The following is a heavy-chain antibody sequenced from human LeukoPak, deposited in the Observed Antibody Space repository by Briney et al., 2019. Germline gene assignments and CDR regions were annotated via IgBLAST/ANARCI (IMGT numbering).Heavy chain of an antibody. D-gene: IGHD3-10*01. V-gene: IGHV3-74*01. CDR3: ARDRGPRTGFMVREAYDY. J-gene: IGHJ4*02. CDR2: FNYGGSIT. Sequence: GSLELSCSASGFTFSDLWVNWVRQTPGEGLVLVSRFNYGGSITNYADSVKGRFSISRDNAKNTLYLQMSSLRAEDTAVYYCARDRGPRTGFMVREAYDYWGQGTLVTVSS. CDR1: GFTFSDLW.